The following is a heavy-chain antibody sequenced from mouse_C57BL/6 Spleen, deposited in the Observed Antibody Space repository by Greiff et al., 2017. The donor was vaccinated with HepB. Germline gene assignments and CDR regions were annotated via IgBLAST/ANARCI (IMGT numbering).Heavy chain of an antibody. CDR3: AVYYGNLYFDY. V-gene: IGHV1-64*01. CDR1: GYTFTSYW. Sequence: QVQLKQPGAELVKPGASVKLSCKASGYTFTSYWMHWVKQRPGQGLEWIGMIHPNSGSTNYNEKFKSKATLTVDKSSSTAYMQLSSLTSEDSAVYYCAVYYGNLYFDYWGQGTTLTVSS. CDR2: IHPNSGST. D-gene: IGHD2-1*01. J-gene: IGHJ2*01.